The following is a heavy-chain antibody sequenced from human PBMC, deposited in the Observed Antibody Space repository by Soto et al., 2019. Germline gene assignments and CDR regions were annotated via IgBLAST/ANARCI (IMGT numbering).Heavy chain of an antibody. CDR2: ISGSGGST. V-gene: IGHV3-23*01. Sequence: PGGSLRLSCAASGFTFSSYAMSWVRQAPGKGLEWVSAISGSGGSTSYADSVKGRFTISRDNSKNTLYLQMNSLRTDDTAVYYCARVSRETGHLYFDYWGQGTLVTVSS. D-gene: IGHD3-9*01. CDR3: ARVSRETGHLYFDY. CDR1: GFTFSSYA. J-gene: IGHJ4*02.